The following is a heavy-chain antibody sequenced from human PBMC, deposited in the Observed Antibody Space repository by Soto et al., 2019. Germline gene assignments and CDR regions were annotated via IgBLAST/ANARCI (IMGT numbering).Heavy chain of an antibody. Sequence: GESLTISCKASGYSVSTYRICWLPQMPVKGLEWIGIIYPGNSDTRYSPSFQGQVTISVDMSIGTAYLQWSSLKASDTAIYYCARLPGGNYYYYGMDVWGQGTTVTVSS. CDR1: GYSVSTYR. V-gene: IGHV5-51*01. D-gene: IGHD2-8*02. CDR3: ARLPGGNYYYYGMDV. J-gene: IGHJ6*02. CDR2: IYPGNSDT.